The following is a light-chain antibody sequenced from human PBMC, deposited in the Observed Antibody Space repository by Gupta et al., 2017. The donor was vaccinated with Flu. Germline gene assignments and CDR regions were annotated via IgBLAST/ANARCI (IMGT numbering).Light chain of an antibody. CDR3: QQSDSTPPYT. J-gene: IGKJ2*01. Sequence: SSLSASVGDRVTITCRASQSISRYLNWYQQKPGKAPKLLIYSASSLQSGVPSRFSGSGSGTDFTLTISSLQPEDFATYYCQQSDSTPPYTFGRGTKLEIK. CDR1: QSISRY. CDR2: SAS. V-gene: IGKV1-39*01.